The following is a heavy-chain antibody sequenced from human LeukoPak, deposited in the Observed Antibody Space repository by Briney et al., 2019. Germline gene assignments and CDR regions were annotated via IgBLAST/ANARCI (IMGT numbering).Heavy chain of an antibody. CDR1: GFIFSNYG. V-gene: IGHV3-30*18. CDR2: IAYDGSNK. J-gene: IGHJ3*02. CDR3: ANFYYDSSGYQTDLSDAFDI. D-gene: IGHD3-22*01. Sequence: PGGSLRLSCAASGFIFSNYGMHWVRQAPGKGLEWVAVIAYDGSNKYYADSVKGRFTISRDNSKNTLYLQMNSLRAEDTAVYYCANFYYDSSGYQTDLSDAFDIWGQGTMVTVSS.